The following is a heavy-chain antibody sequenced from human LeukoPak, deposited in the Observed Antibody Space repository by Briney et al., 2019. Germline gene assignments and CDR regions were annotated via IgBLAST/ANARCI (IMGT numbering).Heavy chain of an antibody. Sequence: SETLSLTCAVYGGSFSGYYWSWIRQPPGKGLEWIGEINHSGSTYYNPSLKSRVTISEDTSKNQFSLKLKSVTAADTAVYYCARVTLAFDIWGQGTMVTVSS. CDR2: INHSGST. J-gene: IGHJ3*02. V-gene: IGHV4-34*01. CDR1: GGSFSGYY. CDR3: ARVTLAFDI.